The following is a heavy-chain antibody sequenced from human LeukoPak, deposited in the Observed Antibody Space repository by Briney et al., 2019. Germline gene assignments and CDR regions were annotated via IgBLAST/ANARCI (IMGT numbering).Heavy chain of an antibody. D-gene: IGHD5-18*01. CDR2: ISGSGGST. V-gene: IGHV3-23*01. Sequence: GGSLRLSCAASGFTFSSYAMSWVRQAPGKGLEWVSGISGSGGSTYFADSVKGRFTISRDNSKNTLYLQMISLRAEDTAVYYCAKARRIQLWLSWGQGTLVTVSS. CDR3: AKARRIQLWLS. CDR1: GFTFSSYA. J-gene: IGHJ5*02.